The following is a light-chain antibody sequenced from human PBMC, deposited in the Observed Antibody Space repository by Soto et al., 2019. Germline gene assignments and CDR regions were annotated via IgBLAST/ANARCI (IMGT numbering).Light chain of an antibody. CDR2: EVS. Sequence: QSVLTQPASVSGAPGQSSSVSCTSSSTDVDDYYLVSWYQHHPGKAPKLIIYEVSNRPSGVSHRFSASMSGNTASLTISGLQAEDEADYYCGSYTNTTYVFGTGTKVTVL. V-gene: IGLV2-14*01. J-gene: IGLJ1*01. CDR1: STDVDDYYL. CDR3: GSYTNTTYV.